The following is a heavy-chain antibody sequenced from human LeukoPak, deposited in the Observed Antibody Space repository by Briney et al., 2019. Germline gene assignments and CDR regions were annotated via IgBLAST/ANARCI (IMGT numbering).Heavy chain of an antibody. CDR2: ISSSGSTI. V-gene: IGHV3-11*01. D-gene: IGHD6-13*01. CDR1: GVTFSDYY. CDR3: ARGGEYSSSWYGNLNY. J-gene: IGHJ4*02. Sequence: GGSLRLSCAASGVTFSDYYMSWIRQAPRKGLEWVSYISSSGSTIYSADSVKGRFTISRDNAKNSLYLQMNSLRAEDTAVYYCARGGEYSSSWYGNLNYWGQGTLVTVSS.